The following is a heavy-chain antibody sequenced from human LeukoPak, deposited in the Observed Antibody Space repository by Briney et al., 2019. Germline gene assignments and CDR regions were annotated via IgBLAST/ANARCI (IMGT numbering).Heavy chain of an antibody. D-gene: IGHD5-18*01. CDR1: GFTFSDYY. V-gene: IGHV3-11*01. J-gene: IGHJ4*02. CDR2: ISSSGSTI. Sequence: GGPLRLSYAASGFTFSDYYMSWIRQAPGRGLEWVSYISSSGSTIYYADSVKGRFTISRDNAKNSLYLQMNSLRAEDTAVYYCAREWAGVGGYSYGYYDYWGQGTLVTVSS. CDR3: AREWAGVGGYSYGYYDY.